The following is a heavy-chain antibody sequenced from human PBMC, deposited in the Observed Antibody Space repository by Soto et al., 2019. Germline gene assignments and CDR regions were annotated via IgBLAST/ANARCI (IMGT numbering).Heavy chain of an antibody. D-gene: IGHD2-15*01. Sequence: GGALRLSCAASGFTFSSYAWMNWVRQAPGKGLEWVGRIKSKSDGGTTDYSAPVKGRFTISRDDSKNTLYLQMNSLKTEDTAVYYCTTLGYWSGGAYYSLDYWGPGTLVTVS. CDR1: GFTFSSYAW. CDR2: IKSKSDGGTT. J-gene: IGHJ4*02. V-gene: IGHV3-15*07. CDR3: TTLGYWSGGAYYSLDY.